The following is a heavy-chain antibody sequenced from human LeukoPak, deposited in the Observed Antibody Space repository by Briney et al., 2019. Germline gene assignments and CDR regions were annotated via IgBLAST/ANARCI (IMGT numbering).Heavy chain of an antibody. D-gene: IGHD2-21*01. V-gene: IGHV4-30-2*01. Sequence: SQTLSLTCTVSGGSISSGGYYWSWIRQPPGKGLEWIGYIYHSGSTYYNLSPKSRVTISVDRSKNQFSLKLSSVTAADTAVYYCARSKCCGFAPWGQGTLVTVSS. CDR3: ARSKCCGFAP. CDR1: GGSISSGGYY. J-gene: IGHJ5*02. CDR2: IYHSGST.